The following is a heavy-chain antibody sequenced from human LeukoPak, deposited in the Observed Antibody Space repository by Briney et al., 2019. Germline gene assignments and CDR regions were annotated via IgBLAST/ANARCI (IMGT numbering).Heavy chain of an antibody. CDR2: IYSSGST. CDR1: GASINSSSNY. D-gene: IGHD5-18*01. J-gene: IGHJ3*02. V-gene: IGHV4-39*07. CDR3: ARSDGYGLVGI. Sequence: SETLPLTCRVSGASINSSSNYWGWIRQPPGKTLEWIGSIYSSGSTYYNPSLKSRVIIMIDTPKDHFSLTLSSVTAADTAVYYCARSDGYGLVGIWGQGTMVTVSS.